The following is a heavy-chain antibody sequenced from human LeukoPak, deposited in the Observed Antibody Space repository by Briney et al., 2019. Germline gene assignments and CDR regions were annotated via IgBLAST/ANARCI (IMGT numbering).Heavy chain of an antibody. Sequence: GGSLGLSCAASGFTFNSYWMNWARQAPGKGLEWVASINHNGNVNYYVDSVKGRFTISRDNAKNSLYLQMSNLRAEDTAVYFCARGGGLDVWGQGATVTVSS. V-gene: IGHV3-7*03. CDR3: ARGGGLDV. CDR1: GFTFNSYW. D-gene: IGHD3-16*01. CDR2: INHNGNVN. J-gene: IGHJ6*02.